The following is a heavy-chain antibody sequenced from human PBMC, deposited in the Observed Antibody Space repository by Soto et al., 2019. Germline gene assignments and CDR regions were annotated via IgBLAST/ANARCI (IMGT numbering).Heavy chain of an antibody. CDR2: IHTTENT. Sequence: PSLTCTVSGDSISSYYWSWIRQPAGKGMEWIGRIHTTENTNYNPSLKSRVTMSIDTSKNQFSLKLSSLTAADTAGYYCARALSSAAGLYFVYWGQGTRVTVSS. V-gene: IGHV4-4*07. CDR3: ARALSSAAGLYFVY. CDR1: GDSISSYY. J-gene: IGHJ4*02. D-gene: IGHD6-13*01.